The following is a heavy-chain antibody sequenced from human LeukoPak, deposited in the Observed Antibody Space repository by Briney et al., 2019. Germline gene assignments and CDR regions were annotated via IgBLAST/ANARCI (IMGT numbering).Heavy chain of an antibody. CDR3: ARVFSSSWYHWLDP. J-gene: IGHJ5*02. Sequence: GGPLRLSCVACGLTFRGYAVRGVRHAPGKGREEVSSIVASGETTHCAHSVKGRLTLSRGSAQNALDPKMYTLRAEDTAVVYCARVFSSSWYHWLDPWRQG. V-gene: IGHV3-23*01. CDR1: GLTFRGYA. CDR2: IVASGETT. D-gene: IGHD6-13*01.